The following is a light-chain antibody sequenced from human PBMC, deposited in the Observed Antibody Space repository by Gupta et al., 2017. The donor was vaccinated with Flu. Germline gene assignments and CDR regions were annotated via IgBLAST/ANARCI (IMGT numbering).Light chain of an antibody. V-gene: IGKV4-1*01. J-gene: IGKJ5*01. Sequence: DIVMTQSPDSLAVSLGERATINCKSSQSVLYSSNNKNYLAWYQQKPGQPPKLLIDWASTRESGVPDRFSGSGSGTDFTLTISSLQAEDVAVYYCKQYYSTPPGVTFGQGTRLEIK. CDR2: WAS. CDR3: KQYYSTPPGVT. CDR1: QSVLYSSNNKNY.